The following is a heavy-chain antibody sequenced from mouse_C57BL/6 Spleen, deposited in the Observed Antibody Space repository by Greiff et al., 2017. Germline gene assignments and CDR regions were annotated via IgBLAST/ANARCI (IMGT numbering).Heavy chain of an antibody. D-gene: IGHD2-5*01. Sequence: EVMLVESGAELVKPGASVKLSCTASGFNIKDYYMHWVKQRTEQGLEWIGRIDPEDGETKYAPKFQGKATITADTSSNTAYLQLSSLTSEDTAVXYCATSPGSNFYAMDYWGQGTSVTVSS. CDR2: IDPEDGET. CDR3: ATSPGSNFYAMDY. J-gene: IGHJ4*01. CDR1: GFNIKDYY. V-gene: IGHV14-2*01.